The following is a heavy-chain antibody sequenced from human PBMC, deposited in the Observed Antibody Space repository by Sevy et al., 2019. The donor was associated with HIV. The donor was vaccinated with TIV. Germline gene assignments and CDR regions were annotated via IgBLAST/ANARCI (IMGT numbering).Heavy chain of an antibody. Sequence: ASVKVSCKASGYTFTGYYMHLVRQAPGQGLEWMGWINPNSGGTNYAQKFQGRVTMTRDTSISTAYMELSRLRSDDTAVYYCATLYTYYDFWSGSTLYGMDVWGQGTTVTVSS. V-gene: IGHV1-2*02. J-gene: IGHJ6*02. CDR3: ATLYTYYDFWSGSTLYGMDV. D-gene: IGHD3-3*01. CDR2: INPNSGGT. CDR1: GYTFTGYY.